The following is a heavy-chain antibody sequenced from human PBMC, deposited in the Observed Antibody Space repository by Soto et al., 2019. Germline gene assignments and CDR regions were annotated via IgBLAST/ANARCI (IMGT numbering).Heavy chain of an antibody. J-gene: IGHJ4*02. D-gene: IGHD1-1*01. V-gene: IGHV3-30*18. Sequence: QVQLVESGGGVVQPGRSLRLSCAASGFTFSSYGMHWVRQAPGKGLEWVAVISYDGSNKYYADSVKGRFTISRDNSKNTLYLQMNSLRAEDTAVYYCAKDRWVVQLESLLDYWGQGTLVTVSS. CDR3: AKDRWVVQLESLLDY. CDR2: ISYDGSNK. CDR1: GFTFSSYG.